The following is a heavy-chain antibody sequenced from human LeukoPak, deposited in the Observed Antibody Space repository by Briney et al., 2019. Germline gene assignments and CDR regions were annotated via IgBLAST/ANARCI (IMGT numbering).Heavy chain of an antibody. CDR1: GGSISSGGYY. CDR2: IYYSGST. V-gene: IGHV4-31*03. D-gene: IGHD6-6*01. Sequence: SQTLSLTCTVSGGSISSGGYYWSWIRQHPGKGLEWIGYIYYSGSTYYNPSLKSRVTISVDTSKNQFSLKLSSVIAADTAVYYCARDSSSSYYYYYGMDVWGQGTTVTVSS. CDR3: ARDSSSSYYYYYGMDV. J-gene: IGHJ6*02.